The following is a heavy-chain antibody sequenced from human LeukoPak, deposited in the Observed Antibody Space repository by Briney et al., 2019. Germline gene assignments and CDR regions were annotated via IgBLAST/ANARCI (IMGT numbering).Heavy chain of an antibody. V-gene: IGHV3-30-3*01. Sequence: GGYLRLYCAASGFTCSSYAMHWVRQAPGKGREGGAVISYDGSNKYYADSVKGRFTISRDNSKNTLYLQMNSLRAEDTAVYYCAKDHCSGDSCRVVDYWGQGTLVTVSS. CDR1: GFTCSSYA. CDR2: ISYDGSNK. D-gene: IGHD2-15*01. CDR3: AKDHCSGDSCRVVDY. J-gene: IGHJ4*02.